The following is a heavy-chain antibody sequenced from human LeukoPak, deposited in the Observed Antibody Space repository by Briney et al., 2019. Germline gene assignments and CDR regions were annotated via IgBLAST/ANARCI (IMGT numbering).Heavy chain of an antibody. CDR3: ARVVLWFGELTPYFDY. V-gene: IGHV4-4*07. J-gene: IGHJ4*02. CDR1: GGSISSYY. D-gene: IGHD3-10*01. Sequence: SETLSLTCIVSGGSISSYYWNWIRQSAGRGLEWIGRNYIGGSTSYNPSLKSRVTMSVDTSKIQFSLNLTSVPAADTAVYYCARVVLWFGELTPYFDYWGQGTLVTVSS. CDR2: NYIGGST.